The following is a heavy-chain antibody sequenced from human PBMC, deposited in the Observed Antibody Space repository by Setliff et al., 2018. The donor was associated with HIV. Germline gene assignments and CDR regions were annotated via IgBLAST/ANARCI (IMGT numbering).Heavy chain of an antibody. CDR1: GFTFSDYY. Sequence: PGGSLRLSCAASGFTFSDYYMSWIRQAPGKGLEWVASIRSDGSNTDYADSVTGRFTISRDDSKNTLYLQMNSLRAEDTAVYYCAKDKGQKYADYWGQGTMVTVSS. J-gene: IGHJ4*02. CDR3: AKDKGQKYADY. D-gene: IGHD3-10*01. CDR2: IRSDGSNT. V-gene: IGHV3-30*02.